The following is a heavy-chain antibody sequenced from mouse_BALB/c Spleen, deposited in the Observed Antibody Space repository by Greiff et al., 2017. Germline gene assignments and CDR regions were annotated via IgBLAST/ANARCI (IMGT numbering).Heavy chain of an antibody. J-gene: IGHJ2*01. CDR1: GYTFTSYW. Sequence: QVQLKESGAELARPGASVKLSCKASGYTFTSYWMQWVKQRPGQGLEWIGAIYPGDGDTRYTQKFKGKATLTADKSSSTAYMQLSSLASEDSAVYYCARGGHFDYWGQGTTLTVSS. CDR2: IYPGDGDT. V-gene: IGHV1-87*01. CDR3: ARGGHFDY.